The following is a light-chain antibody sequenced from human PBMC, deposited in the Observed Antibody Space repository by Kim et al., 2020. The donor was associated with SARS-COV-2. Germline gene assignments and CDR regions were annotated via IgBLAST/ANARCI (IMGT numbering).Light chain of an antibody. J-gene: IGKJ2*01. V-gene: IGKV3-20*01. Sequence: LYPRGRGPLSGRARPRVSSSYLAWYQQKPGQARRLIINGASSRATGIPDRVSGSGSGTDFTLTISKLEPEDFAVDFCQQDGISSYTFGQGTKLEI. CDR1: PRVSSSY. CDR2: GAS. CDR3: QQDGISSYT.